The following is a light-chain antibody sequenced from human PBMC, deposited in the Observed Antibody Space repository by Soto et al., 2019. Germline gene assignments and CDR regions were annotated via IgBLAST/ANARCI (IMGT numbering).Light chain of an antibody. J-gene: IGLJ2*01. CDR2: EVS. CDR3: TSYSGSRNNVV. Sequence: QSALTQPPSASGSPGQSVTISCTGTSSDVGGYNYVSWYQQHPGKVPKLLIYEVSKRPSGVPDRFSGSKSGNTASLAVSGLQAEDEADFYCTSYSGSRNNVVFGGGTKLTVL. CDR1: SSDVGGYNY. V-gene: IGLV2-8*01.